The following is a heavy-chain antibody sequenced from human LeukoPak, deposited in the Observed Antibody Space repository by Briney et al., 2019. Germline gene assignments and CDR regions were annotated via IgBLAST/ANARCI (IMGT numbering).Heavy chain of an antibody. D-gene: IGHD2-2*01. J-gene: IGHJ5*02. CDR3: ARDHGAAVVVPAARGWFDP. CDR2: INPNSGGT. Sequence: GASVKVSCKASGYTFTGYYMHWVRQAPGQGLEWMGRINPNSGGTNYAQKFQGRVTMTRDTSISTAYMELSRLRSDDTAVYYCARDHGAAVVVPAARGWFDPWGQGTLVTVSS. CDR1: GYTFTGYY. V-gene: IGHV1-2*06.